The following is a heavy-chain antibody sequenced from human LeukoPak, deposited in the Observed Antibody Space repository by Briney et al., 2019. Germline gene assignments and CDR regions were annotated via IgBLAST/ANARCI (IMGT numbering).Heavy chain of an antibody. CDR3: ARLMTTVTTFGYYYYYMDV. Sequence: SETLSLTCTVSGGSISSYYWSWIRQPPGKGLEWIGYIYTSGSTNYNPSLKSRVTISVDTSKNQFSLKLSSVTAADTAVYYCARLMTTVTTFGYYYYYMDVWGKGTTVTVSS. CDR1: GGSISSYY. CDR2: IYTSGST. J-gene: IGHJ6*03. D-gene: IGHD4-17*01. V-gene: IGHV4-4*09.